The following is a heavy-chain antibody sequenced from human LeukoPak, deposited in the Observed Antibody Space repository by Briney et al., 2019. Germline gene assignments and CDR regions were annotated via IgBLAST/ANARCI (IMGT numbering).Heavy chain of an antibody. CDR3: ARIGYGSGSPLPTYDY. CDR2: IYPGDSDT. V-gene: IGHV5-51*01. Sequence: GESLKISCKGSGYRFTSYWIGWVRQMPGKGLEWMGIIYPGDSDTRYSPSFQGQVTISADKSISTAYLQWSSLKASDTAMYYCARIGYGSGSPLPTYDYWGQGTLVTVSS. J-gene: IGHJ4*02. D-gene: IGHD3-10*01. CDR1: GYRFTSYW.